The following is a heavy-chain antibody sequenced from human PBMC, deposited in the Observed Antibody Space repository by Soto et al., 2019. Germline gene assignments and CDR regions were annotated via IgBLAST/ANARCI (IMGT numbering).Heavy chain of an antibody. V-gene: IGHV3-30*18. CDR1: GFTFSSYG. CDR2: ISYDGSNK. CDR3: AKEGPPRYYDILTGYYPYYYGMDV. J-gene: IGHJ6*02. D-gene: IGHD3-9*01. Sequence: QVQLVESGGGVVQPGRSLRLSCAASGFTFSSYGMHWVRQAPGKGLEWVAVISYDGSNKYYADSVKGRFTISRDNSKNTLYLQMNSLRAEDTAVYYCAKEGPPRYYDILTGYYPYYYGMDVWVQGTTVTVSS.